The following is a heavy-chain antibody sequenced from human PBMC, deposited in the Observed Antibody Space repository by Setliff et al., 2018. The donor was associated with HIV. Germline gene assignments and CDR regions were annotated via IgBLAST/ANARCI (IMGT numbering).Heavy chain of an antibody. D-gene: IGHD3-22*01. CDR3: ARDPYYYDSSGYNFDY. J-gene: IGHJ4*02. Sequence: GASVKVSCKASGGTFSSYAISWVRQAPGQGLEWMGGIIPIFGTANYAQKFQGRVTITTDESISTAYMELSSLRSDDTAVYYCARDPYYYDSSGYNFDYWGQGTLVTVSS. CDR1: GGTFSSYA. CDR2: IIPIFGTA. V-gene: IGHV1-69*05.